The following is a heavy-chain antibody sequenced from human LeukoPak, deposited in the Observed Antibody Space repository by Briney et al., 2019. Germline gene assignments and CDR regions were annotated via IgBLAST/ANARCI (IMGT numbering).Heavy chain of an antibody. CDR2: IYHTGST. Sequence: SETLSLTCTISGGSVSDYYWSWIRQSPGKGLEWIGYIYHTGSTSYSPSLKSRVTISADTSQNQFSLKLSSVTAADTAVYYCARSPAEYYGSGSYHDYWGQGTLVTVSS. V-gene: IGHV4-59*02. J-gene: IGHJ4*02. CDR1: GGSVSDYY. CDR3: ARSPAEYYGSGSYHDY. D-gene: IGHD3-10*01.